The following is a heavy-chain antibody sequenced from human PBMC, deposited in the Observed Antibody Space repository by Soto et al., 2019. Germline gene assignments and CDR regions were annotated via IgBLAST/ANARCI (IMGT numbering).Heavy chain of an antibody. D-gene: IGHD6-13*01. CDR1: GYTFTSYG. V-gene: IGHV1-18*01. Sequence: QVQLVQSGAEVKKPGASVKVSCKASGYTFTSYGISWVRQAPGQGLEWMGWISAYNGNTNYAQKLQGRVTMTTDTSTSTADMELRSLRSDDTAVYYCSTNRIIAAAGGYYYYGMDVWCQGATVTVSS. J-gene: IGHJ6*02. CDR3: STNRIIAAAGGYYYYGMDV. CDR2: ISAYNGNT.